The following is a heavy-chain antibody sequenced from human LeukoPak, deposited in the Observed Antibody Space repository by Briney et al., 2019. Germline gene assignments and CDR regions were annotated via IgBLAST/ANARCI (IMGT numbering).Heavy chain of an antibody. CDR1: GYTLTELS. Sequence: ASVKVSWKVSGYTLTELSMHWVRQAPGKGLEWMGGFDPEDGETIYAQKFQGRVTMTEDTSTDTAYMELSSLRSEDTAVYYCATCNPYYYGSRNLKELDYWGQGTLVTVSS. CDR3: ATCNPYYYGSRNLKELDY. CDR2: FDPEDGET. J-gene: IGHJ4*02. D-gene: IGHD3-10*01. V-gene: IGHV1-24*01.